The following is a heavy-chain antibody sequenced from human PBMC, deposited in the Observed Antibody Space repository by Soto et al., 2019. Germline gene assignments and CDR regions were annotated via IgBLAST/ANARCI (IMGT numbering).Heavy chain of an antibody. CDR3: ARYPPYYDFWSGSYKPYGMDV. D-gene: IGHD3-3*01. V-gene: IGHV4-59*01. CDR1: GGSISSYY. CDR2: IYYSGST. Sequence: PSETLSLTCTVSGGSISSYYWSWIRQPPGKGLEWIGYIYYSGSTNYSPSLKSRVTISVDTSKNQFSLELSSVTAADTAVYYCARYPPYYDFWSGSYKPYGMDVWGQGTTVTVSS. J-gene: IGHJ6*02.